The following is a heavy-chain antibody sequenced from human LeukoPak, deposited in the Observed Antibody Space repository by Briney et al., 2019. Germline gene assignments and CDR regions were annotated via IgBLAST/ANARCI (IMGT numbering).Heavy chain of an antibody. V-gene: IGHV3-21*01. CDR2: ISSSSSYI. D-gene: IGHD3-9*01. CDR1: GFTFNTYN. J-gene: IGHJ4*02. CDR3: ARATTYDILTGFSDY. Sequence: PGGSLRLSCAGSGFTFNTYNMNWVRQAPGKGLEWVSSISSSSSYIYYADSVKGRFTISRDNAKKSLYLQMNSLRAEDTAVYYCARATTYDILTGFSDYWGQGTLVTVSS.